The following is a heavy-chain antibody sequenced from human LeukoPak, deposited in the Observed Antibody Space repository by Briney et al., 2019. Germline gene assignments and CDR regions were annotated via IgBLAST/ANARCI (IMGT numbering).Heavy chain of an antibody. V-gene: IGHV1-18*01. Sequence: ASVKVSCKASGGTFTNYAFSWVRQAPGQGLEWMGWISGYNGNTKYAQKVQGRVTMTTDTSTSTAYMELRSLRSDDTAVYYCARGYSYGSDYYYGMDVWGQGTTVTVSS. CDR1: GGTFTNYA. CDR3: ARGYSYGSDYYYGMDV. D-gene: IGHD5-18*01. J-gene: IGHJ6*02. CDR2: ISGYNGNT.